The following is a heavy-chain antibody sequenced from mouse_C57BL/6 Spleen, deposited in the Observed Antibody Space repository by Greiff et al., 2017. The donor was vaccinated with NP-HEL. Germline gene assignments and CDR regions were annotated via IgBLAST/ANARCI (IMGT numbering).Heavy chain of an antibody. CDR1: GYTFTSYW. D-gene: IGHD1-3*01. J-gene: IGHJ4*01. CDR2: IDPSDSYT. CDR3: ARGGKGYAMDY. Sequence: QVQLQQPGAELVMPGASVKLSCKASGYTFTSYWMHWVKQRPGQGLEWIGEIDPSDSYTNYNQKFKGKSTLTVDKSSSTAYMQLSSLTSEDSAVDYCARGGKGYAMDYWGQGTSVTVAS. V-gene: IGHV1-69*01.